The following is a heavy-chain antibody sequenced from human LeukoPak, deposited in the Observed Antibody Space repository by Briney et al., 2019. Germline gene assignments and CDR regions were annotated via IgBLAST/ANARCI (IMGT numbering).Heavy chain of an antibody. Sequence: GGSLRLSCAASGFTFSSNAMSWVRQAPGEGLEWVSAISGSGGSTYYADSVKGRFTISRDNSKNTLYLQMNSLRAEDTAVYYCARGEMATIPIDYWGQGTLVTVSS. D-gene: IGHD5-24*01. CDR1: GFTFSSNA. CDR3: ARGEMATIPIDY. CDR2: ISGSGGST. J-gene: IGHJ4*02. V-gene: IGHV3-23*01.